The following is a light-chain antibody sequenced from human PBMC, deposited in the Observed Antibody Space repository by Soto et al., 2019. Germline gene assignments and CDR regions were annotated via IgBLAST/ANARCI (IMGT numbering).Light chain of an antibody. CDR3: VTGDSNTGV. Sequence: QPVLTQSSSASASLGSSVKLTCTLSSGHSTYIIAWHQQQPGKAPRYLMKLEGSGTYNKGSRIPDRFSGSSSGADRYLTISNLQFEDEADYYCVTGDSNTGVFGGGTKLTVL. CDR1: SGHSTYI. CDR2: LEGSGTY. V-gene: IGLV4-60*02. J-gene: IGLJ3*02.